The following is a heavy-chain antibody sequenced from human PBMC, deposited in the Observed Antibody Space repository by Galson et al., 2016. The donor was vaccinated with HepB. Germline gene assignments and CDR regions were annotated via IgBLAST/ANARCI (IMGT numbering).Heavy chain of an antibody. J-gene: IGHJ4*02. CDR3: ARRYFTYMDV. Sequence: TLSLTCTVSGGSISSGGYYWSWIRQHPGKGLEWIGYIFNSGSTDYNPSLKSRVTISVDTSKNQFSLQLRSVTAADTAVYYCARRYFTYMDVWGQGTLVTVSS. CDR1: GGSISSGGYY. D-gene: IGHD3-9*01. CDR2: IFNSGST. V-gene: IGHV4-31*03.